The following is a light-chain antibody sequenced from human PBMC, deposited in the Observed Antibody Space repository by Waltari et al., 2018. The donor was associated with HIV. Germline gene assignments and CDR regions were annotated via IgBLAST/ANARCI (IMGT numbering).Light chain of an antibody. CDR3: AAWDDSLSALYV. CDR1: SSNIGSNY. Sequence: QSVLTQPPSASGTPGQRVTISCSGSSSNIGSNYVYWYQQLPGTAPKLLIYRKNQRPSGVPDRFSGSKSGTSASLAISGLRSEDEADYYCAAWDDSLSALYVFGTGSKVTVL. CDR2: RKN. J-gene: IGLJ1*01. V-gene: IGLV1-47*01.